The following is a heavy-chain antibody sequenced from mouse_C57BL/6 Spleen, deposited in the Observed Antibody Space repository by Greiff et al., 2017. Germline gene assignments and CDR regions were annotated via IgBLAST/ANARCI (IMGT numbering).Heavy chain of an antibody. J-gene: IGHJ3*01. V-gene: IGHV1-80*01. CDR2: IYPGDGDT. Sequence: VQLQQSGAELVKPGASVKISCKASGYAFSSYWMNWVKQRPGKGLEWIGQIYPGDGDTNYNGKFKGKATLTADKSSSTAYMQLSSLSSEDSAVYFCARFEDSAWFAYWGQGTLVTVSA. CDR1: GYAFSSYW. CDR3: ARFEDSAWFAY.